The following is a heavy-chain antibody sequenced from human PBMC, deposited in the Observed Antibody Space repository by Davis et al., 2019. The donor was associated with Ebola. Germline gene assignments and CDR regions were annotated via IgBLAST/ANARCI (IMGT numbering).Heavy chain of an antibody. J-gene: IGHJ4*02. CDR1: GYTFTSYA. CDR3: ARDIGIFGVDNYFDY. Sequence: ASVKVSCKASGYTFTSYAMHWVRQAPGQRLEWMGWINAGNGNTKYSQKFQGRVTITRDTSASTAYMELSSLRSEDTAVYYCARDIGIFGVDNYFDYWGQGTLVTVSS. CDR2: INAGNGNT. V-gene: IGHV1-3*01. D-gene: IGHD3-3*01.